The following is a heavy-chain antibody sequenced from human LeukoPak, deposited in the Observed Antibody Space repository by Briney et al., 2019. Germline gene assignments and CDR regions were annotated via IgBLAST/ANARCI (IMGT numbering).Heavy chain of an antibody. D-gene: IGHD4-17*01. CDR3: AREYYGEQTDPFFDY. CDR1: GGSIRDSSYY. CDR2: IYYSGNT. V-gene: IGHV4-39*07. Sequence: SETLSLTCTVSGGSIRDSSYYWGWIRQSPGKGLEWLGTIYYSGNTYPNPSLKSRVTISVDTSKNQFSLKLSSVTAADTAVYYCAREYYGEQTDPFFDYWGQGTLVTVSS. J-gene: IGHJ4*02.